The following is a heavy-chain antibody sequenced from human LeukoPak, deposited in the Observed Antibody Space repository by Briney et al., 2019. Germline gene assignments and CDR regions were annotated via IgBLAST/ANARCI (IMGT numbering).Heavy chain of an antibody. Sequence: PSETLSLTCTVSGGSISSSSYYWGWIRQAPGKGLEWVSYISSKSDYTNYADSVKGRFTISRDNAKNSLYLQMNSLRAEDTAVYYCARCQYNSSPDFWGQGTLVTVSS. CDR1: GGSISSSSYY. CDR3: ARCQYNSSPDF. V-gene: IGHV3-11*03. CDR2: ISSKSDYT. D-gene: IGHD6-19*01. J-gene: IGHJ4*02.